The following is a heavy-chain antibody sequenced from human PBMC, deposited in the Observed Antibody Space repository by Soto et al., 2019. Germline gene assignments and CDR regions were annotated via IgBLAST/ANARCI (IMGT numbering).Heavy chain of an antibody. CDR1: GYSISSSNW. CDR2: IYYSGST. V-gene: IGHV4-28*01. J-gene: IGHJ3*02. D-gene: IGHD6-19*01. Sequence: QVQLQESGPGLVKPSDTLSLTCAVSGYSISSSNWWGWIRQPPGKGLECIGYIYYSGSTYYNPSLKSRVTMSVDTSKNQFSLKLSSVTAVDTAVYYCARNANFNSSGWYVEAFDIWGQGTMVTVSS. CDR3: ARNANFNSSGWYVEAFDI.